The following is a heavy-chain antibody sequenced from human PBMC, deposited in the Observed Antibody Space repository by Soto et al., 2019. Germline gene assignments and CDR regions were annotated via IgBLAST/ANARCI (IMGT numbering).Heavy chain of an antibody. V-gene: IGHV3-30*18. Sequence: QVQLVESGGGVVQPGRSLRLSCAASGFTFSSYGMHWVRQAPGKGLEWVAVISYDGSNKYYADSVKGRFTISRDNSKNTLYLPMNSLGAEDTAVYYCAKGPAIVLVPAAMNYYYGMDVWGQGTTVTVSS. CDR1: GFTFSSYG. CDR3: AKGPAIVLVPAAMNYYYGMDV. J-gene: IGHJ6*02. CDR2: ISYDGSNK. D-gene: IGHD2-2*01.